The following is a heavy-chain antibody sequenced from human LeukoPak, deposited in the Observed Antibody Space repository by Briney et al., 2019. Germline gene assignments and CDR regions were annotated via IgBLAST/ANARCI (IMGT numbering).Heavy chain of an antibody. CDR2: INHSGST. CDR3: ARDYKQ. D-gene: IGHD3-10*01. J-gene: IGHJ4*02. V-gene: IGHV4-39*02. CDR1: GGSISSGGYY. Sequence: SETLSLTCTVSGGSISSGGYYWSWIRQPPGRGLEWIGEINHSGSTSYNPSLKSRVTVSVDTSKNHFSLKLSSVTAADTAVYYCARDYKQWGQGTLVTVSS.